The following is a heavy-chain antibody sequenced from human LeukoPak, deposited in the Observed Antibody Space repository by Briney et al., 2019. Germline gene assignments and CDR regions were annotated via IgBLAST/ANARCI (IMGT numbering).Heavy chain of an antibody. CDR3: ARGIVAARNIDY. CDR2: IYTGGST. CDR1: GDSISSGTFY. J-gene: IGHJ4*02. Sequence: SETLSLTCTVSGDSISSGTFYWSWIRQPAGKGLEWIGRIYTGGSTNYNPSLRSRVTISIDTSKNQFSLKLSSVTAADTAVYYCARGIVAARNIDYWGQGTLVTVSS. D-gene: IGHD6-13*01. V-gene: IGHV4-61*02.